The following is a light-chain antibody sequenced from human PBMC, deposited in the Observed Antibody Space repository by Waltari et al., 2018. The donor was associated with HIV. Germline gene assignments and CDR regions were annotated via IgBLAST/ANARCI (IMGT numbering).Light chain of an antibody. CDR1: TSNIGTNN. Sequence: QSVLTQPPSASGTPGQRIIISCSGSTSNIGTNNVNWYQQLPGTTPRLLMHSNIPLPTGFPDRFSGSRSGTSASLAISGLQSEDESDYYCSAWDASLGAWMFGGGTKLTVL. J-gene: IGLJ3*02. CDR3: SAWDASLGAWM. V-gene: IGLV1-44*01. CDR2: SNI.